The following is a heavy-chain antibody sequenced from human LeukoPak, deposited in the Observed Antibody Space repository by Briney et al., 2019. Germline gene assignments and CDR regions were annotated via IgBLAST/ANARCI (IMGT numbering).Heavy chain of an antibody. CDR1: GGTFSSYA. J-gene: IGHJ4*02. D-gene: IGHD6-13*01. CDR2: IIPIFGTA. V-gene: IGHV1-69*13. CDR3: ARSLIAAAVDYFDY. Sequence: SVKVSCKASGGTFSSYAISWVGQAPGQGLEWMGGIIPIFGTANYAQKSQGRVTITADESTSTAYMELSSLRSEDTAVYYCARSLIAAAVDYFDYWGQGTLVTVSS.